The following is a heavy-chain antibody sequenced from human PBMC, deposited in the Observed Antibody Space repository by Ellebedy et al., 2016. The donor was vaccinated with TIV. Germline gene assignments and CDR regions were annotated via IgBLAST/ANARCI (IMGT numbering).Heavy chain of an antibody. J-gene: IGHJ4*02. Sequence: SETLSLTCTVSGGSIIDYYWSWIRQSPGKGLEWIGFFYYSGSTNYNPSLKSRVAISVDTSKNQFSLKLTSVAAADTAVYYCARTTLHCNGGGCSPFSDYWGQGTLVTVSS. CDR1: GGSIIDYY. D-gene: IGHD2-15*01. V-gene: IGHV4-59*01. CDR2: FYYSGST. CDR3: ARTTLHCNGGGCSPFSDY.